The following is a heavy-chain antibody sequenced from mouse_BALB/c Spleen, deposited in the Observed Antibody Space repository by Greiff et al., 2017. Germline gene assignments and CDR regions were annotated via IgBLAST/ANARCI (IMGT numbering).Heavy chain of an antibody. J-gene: IGHJ3*01. Sequence: EVNLVESGGGLVQPKGSLKLSCAASGFTFNTYAMNWVRQAPGKGLEWVARIRSKSNNYATYYADSVKDRFTISRDDSQSMLYLQMNNLKTEDTAMYYCVRRGYYGSSFAYWGQGTLVTVSA. CDR3: VRRGYYGSSFAY. CDR1: GFTFNTYA. V-gene: IGHV10-1*02. CDR2: IRSKSNNYAT. D-gene: IGHD1-1*01.